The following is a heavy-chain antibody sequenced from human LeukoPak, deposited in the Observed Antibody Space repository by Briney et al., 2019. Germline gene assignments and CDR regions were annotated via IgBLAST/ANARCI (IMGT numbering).Heavy chain of an antibody. J-gene: IGHJ4*02. CDR1: GYTFTNYG. V-gene: IGHV1-18*01. Sequence: GASVKVSCKTSGYTFTNYGISWVRQAPGQGREWMGWISAYNGNTNYTQNLQGRVTMTTDTSTSTAYLEMRSLRSDHTPVYFCPRTRGYSYGYGDYWGQGTLVTVSS. CDR2: ISAYNGNT. D-gene: IGHD5-18*01. CDR3: PRTRGYSYGYGDY.